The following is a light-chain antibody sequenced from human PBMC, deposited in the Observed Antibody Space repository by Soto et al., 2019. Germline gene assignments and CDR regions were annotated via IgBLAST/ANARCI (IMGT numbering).Light chain of an antibody. J-gene: IGKJ1*01. Sequence: EIVLTQSPGTLSLSPGERATLSCRASETVAGSYLAWYQQKPGQAPRLLIHGASTMATGIADRFSGSGSGTDFTLTISRLEPEDFAVYYCQLYGTSPKTFGQGTKVEI. V-gene: IGKV3-20*01. CDR3: QLYGTSPKT. CDR1: ETVAGSY. CDR2: GAS.